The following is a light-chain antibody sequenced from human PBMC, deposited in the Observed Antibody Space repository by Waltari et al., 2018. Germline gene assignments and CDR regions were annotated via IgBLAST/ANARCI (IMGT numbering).Light chain of an antibody. CDR1: SSDVGSYNY. J-gene: IGLJ2*01. V-gene: IGLV2-11*01. CDR3: CAYAGSAI. Sequence: QSALTQPRSVSGSPGQSVTISCTGTSSDVGSYNYVCCYQQHPGKAPRLMIYDFNKRPSGVPDRFSGSKSGNTASLTISGLQAEDEADYYCCAYAGSAIFGGGTELTVL. CDR2: DFN.